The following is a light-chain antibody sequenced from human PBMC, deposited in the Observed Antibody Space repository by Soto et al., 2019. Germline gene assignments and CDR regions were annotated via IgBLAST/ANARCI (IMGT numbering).Light chain of an antibody. CDR3: CSYSPSTTVV. J-gene: IGLJ3*02. Sequence: QSVLTQPPSASETPGQRVTISCSGSSSNIGSNYVYWYQQLPGTAPKLLIYRNNQRPSGVPDRFSGSKSGTSASLAISGLRSEDEADYYCCSYSPSTTVVFGGGTKLTVL. V-gene: IGLV1-47*01. CDR1: SSNIGSNY. CDR2: RNN.